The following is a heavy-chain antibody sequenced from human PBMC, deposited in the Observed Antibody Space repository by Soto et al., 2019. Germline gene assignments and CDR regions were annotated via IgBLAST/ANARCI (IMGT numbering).Heavy chain of an antibody. V-gene: IGHV3-30-3*01. J-gene: IGHJ6*02. CDR2: ISYDGSNK. CDR3: ASLIVVVVYGMDV. Sequence: PGGSLRLSCAASGFTFSSYAMHWVRQAPGKGLEWVAVISYDGSNKYYADSVKGRFTISRDNSKNTLYLQMNSLRAEDTAVYYCASLIVVVVYGMDVWGQGTTVTVSS. CDR1: GFTFSSYA. D-gene: IGHD2-15*01.